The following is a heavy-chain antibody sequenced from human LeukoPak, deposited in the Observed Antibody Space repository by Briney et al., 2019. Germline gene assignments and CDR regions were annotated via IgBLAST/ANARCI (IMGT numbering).Heavy chain of an antibody. D-gene: IGHD4-17*01. CDR1: GYIFSSYA. CDR2: IKQDGSEK. CDR3: ARMTTVTTAPQH. J-gene: IGHJ1*01. V-gene: IGHV3-7*01. Sequence: GGSLRLSCAASGYIFSSYAMSWVRQAPGKGLEWVANIKQDGSEKYYVDSVKGRFTISRDNAKNSLYLQMNSLRAEDTAVYYCARMTTVTTAPQHWGQGTLVTVSS.